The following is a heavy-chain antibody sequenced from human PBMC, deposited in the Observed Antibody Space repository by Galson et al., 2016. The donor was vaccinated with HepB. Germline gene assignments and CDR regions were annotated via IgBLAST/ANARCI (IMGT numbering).Heavy chain of an antibody. CDR2: IDPADSYT. CDR3: ARALEYGSRNYYDYYAMDV. D-gene: IGHD4-17*01. CDR1: GYRLTDYW. Sequence: QSGAEVKEPGESLRISCQGSGYRLTDYWITWVRQVPGQGLQWMGRIDPADSYTNYSPSFQGNVTISVDKSINTAYLQWSTLKASDTAIYYCARALEYGSRNYYDYYAMDVWGPGTTVIVSS. V-gene: IGHV5-10-1*01. J-gene: IGHJ6*02.